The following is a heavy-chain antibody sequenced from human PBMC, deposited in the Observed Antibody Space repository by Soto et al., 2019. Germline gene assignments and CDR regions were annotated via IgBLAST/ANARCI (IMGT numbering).Heavy chain of an antibody. J-gene: IGHJ4*02. V-gene: IGHV3-33*01. CDR3: ARGIMITFGGDIAPSYYFDY. CDR1: GFTFNSYG. CDR2: IWYDGSNT. Sequence: GGSLRLSCAASGFTFNSYGMHWVRQAPGKGLEWVAIIWYDGSNTNYADSVKGRFTISRDNSKNTLYLQMDSLRAEDTAVYYCARGIMITFGGDIAPSYYFDYWGQGTLVTVSS. D-gene: IGHD3-16*02.